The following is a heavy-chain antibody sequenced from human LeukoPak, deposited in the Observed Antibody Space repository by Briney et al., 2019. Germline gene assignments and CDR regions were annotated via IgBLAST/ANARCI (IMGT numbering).Heavy chain of an antibody. V-gene: IGHV3-7*01. J-gene: IGHJ4*02. CDR2: IKQDGSEK. CDR1: GFTFSTHW. CDR3: ASGTGWIFDY. D-gene: IGHD6-19*01. Sequence: PGGSLRLSCAASGFTFSTHWMIWVRQAPGKGLEWVANIKQDGSEKQYVDSVKGRLTISRDNAKNSLYLQMNSLRAEDTAVYYCASGTGWIFDYWGQGTLVTVSS.